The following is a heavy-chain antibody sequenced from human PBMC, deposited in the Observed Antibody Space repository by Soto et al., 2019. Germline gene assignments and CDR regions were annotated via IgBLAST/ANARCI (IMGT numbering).Heavy chain of an antibody. V-gene: IGHV1-18*01. CDR3: ARDQGRSSSGFSVLFDP. Sequence: ASVKVSCKASGYTFTTYGISWVRQAPGQGLEWMGWISAYNGNTNYPQKLQGRVTMTTDTSTSTAYMELRSLTSDDTAVYYCARDQGRSSSGFSVLFDPWGQGTLVTVSS. J-gene: IGHJ5*02. D-gene: IGHD6-13*01. CDR1: GYTFTTYG. CDR2: ISAYNGNT.